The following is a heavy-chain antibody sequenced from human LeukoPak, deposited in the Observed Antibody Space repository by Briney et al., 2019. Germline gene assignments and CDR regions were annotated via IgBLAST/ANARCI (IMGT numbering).Heavy chain of an antibody. Sequence: PGGCLRLSCAASGFTFSSYAMSWVRQAPGKGLEWVSAISGSGGSTYYADSVKGRFTISRDNSKNTLYLQMNSLRAEDTAVYYCAKGTTVTTLGEDWGQGTLVTVSS. CDR3: AKGTTVTTLGED. CDR2: ISGSGGST. D-gene: IGHD4-17*01. J-gene: IGHJ4*02. V-gene: IGHV3-23*01. CDR1: GFTFSSYA.